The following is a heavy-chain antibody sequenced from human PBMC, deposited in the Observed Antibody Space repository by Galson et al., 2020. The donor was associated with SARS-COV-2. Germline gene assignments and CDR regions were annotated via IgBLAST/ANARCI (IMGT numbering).Heavy chain of an antibody. CDR1: GFIFTTYR. V-gene: IGHV3-7*01. CDR2: INQDGSEK. CDR3: ARGGSYNIY. Sequence: GGSLRLSCAASGFIFTTYRMSWVRHIPGKGLEWVANINQDGSEKSYVDSVKGRFAISRDNAMGSVYLQMNSLRTEDTAVYYCARGGSYNIYWGQGTLVTVSS. J-gene: IGHJ4*02. D-gene: IGHD3-10*01.